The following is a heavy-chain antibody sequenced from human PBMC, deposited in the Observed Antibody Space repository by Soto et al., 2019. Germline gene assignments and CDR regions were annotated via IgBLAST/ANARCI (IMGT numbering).Heavy chain of an antibody. V-gene: IGHV3-9*01. CDR2: ISWDSGSM. J-gene: IGHJ6*04. D-gene: IGHD3-22*01. Sequence: PGGSLRLSCSASVFTFDDYALHWVRQAPGKGLEWVSGISWDSGSMGYADSVKGRFTISRDNAKNSLYLQMNSLRAEDTALYYCPTVHSVKPKDGSPSVDSYGMVGWGK. CDR1: VFTFDDYA. CDR3: PTVHSVKPKDGSPSVDSYGMVG.